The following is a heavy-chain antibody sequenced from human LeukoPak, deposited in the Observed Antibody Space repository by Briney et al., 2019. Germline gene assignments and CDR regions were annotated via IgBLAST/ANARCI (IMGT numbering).Heavy chain of an antibody. V-gene: IGHV3-21*01. Sequence: PGGSLRLSCAASGFTFSSYSMNWVRQAPGKGLEWVSSISSSSSYIYYADSVKGRFTISRDNAKNSLYLQMNSLRAEDTAVYYCARDEDSGYGSLDYWGQGTLVTASS. CDR3: ARDEDSGYGSLDY. CDR2: ISSSSSYI. J-gene: IGHJ4*02. CDR1: GFTFSSYS. D-gene: IGHD5-12*01.